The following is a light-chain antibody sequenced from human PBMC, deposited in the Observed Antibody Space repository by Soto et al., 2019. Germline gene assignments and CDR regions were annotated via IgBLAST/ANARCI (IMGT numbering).Light chain of an antibody. CDR1: SSDVGGYNY. V-gene: IGLV2-11*01. CDR2: DVS. CDR3: CSYAGSYTEV. Sequence: QSALTQPRSVSGSPGQSVTISCTGTSSDVGGYNYVSWYQQHPGKAPKLMIYDVSKRPSGVPDRFSGSKSGNTASLTISGLQAEDEADYYCCSYAGSYTEVFGGWTKLTVL. J-gene: IGLJ2*01.